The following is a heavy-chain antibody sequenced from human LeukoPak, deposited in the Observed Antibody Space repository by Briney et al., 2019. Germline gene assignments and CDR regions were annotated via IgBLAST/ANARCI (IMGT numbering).Heavy chain of an antibody. D-gene: IGHD2-21*02. CDR3: ASHDNVYRGGDCPFDY. J-gene: IGHJ4*02. V-gene: IGHV4-30-2*01. Sequence: PSQTLSLTCAVSGGSISSGGYSWSWIRQPPGKGLEWIGYIYHSGSTYYNPSLKSRVTISVDRSKNQFSLKLSSVTAADTAVYYCASHDNVYRGGDCPFDYWGQGTLVTVSS. CDR2: IYHSGST. CDR1: GGSISSGGYS.